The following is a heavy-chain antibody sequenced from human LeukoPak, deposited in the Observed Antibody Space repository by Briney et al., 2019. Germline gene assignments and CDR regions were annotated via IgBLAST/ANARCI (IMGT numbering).Heavy chain of an antibody. CDR3: AKDRNFEGGTTAGYFHL. J-gene: IGHJ1*01. Sequence: PGRSQRLSCAASGFIFSSYGMHWVRQAPGKGLEWAAVISYDGTDKDYADSVKGRFTISRDNSNNTLYLQMNSLRAEDTAVYYCAKDRNFEGGTTAGYFHLWGQGTLVTVSS. CDR1: GFIFSSYG. CDR2: ISYDGTDK. V-gene: IGHV3-30*18. D-gene: IGHD1-7*01.